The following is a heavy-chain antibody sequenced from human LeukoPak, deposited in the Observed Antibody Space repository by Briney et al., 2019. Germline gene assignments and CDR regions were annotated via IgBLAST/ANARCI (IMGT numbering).Heavy chain of an antibody. CDR3: ARGPSWSPGATNWFDP. D-gene: IGHD1-26*01. J-gene: IGHJ5*02. Sequence: NPSQTLSLTCAVSGGSISSGGYSWSWIRQPPGKGLEWIGYIYHSGSTYYNPSLKSRVTISVDRSKNQFSLKLSSVTAADTAVYYCARGPSWSPGATNWFDPWGQGTLVTVSS. V-gene: IGHV4-30-2*01. CDR1: GGSISSGGYS. CDR2: IYHSGST.